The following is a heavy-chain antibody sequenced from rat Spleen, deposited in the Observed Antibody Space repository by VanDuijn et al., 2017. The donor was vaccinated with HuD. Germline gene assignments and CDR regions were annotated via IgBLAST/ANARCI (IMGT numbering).Heavy chain of an antibody. V-gene: IGHV5-25*01. CDR3: ATRDGGYPG. Sequence: EVQLVESGGGLVQPGRSMKLSCAASGFTFSNYDMAWVRQAPTKGLEWVASINFDGSGTYYRDSVKGRFTISRDNAKSTLYLQMDSLRSEDTAAYYCATRDGGYPGWGQGTLVTVSS. J-gene: IGHJ3*01. CDR2: INFDGSGT. D-gene: IGHD1-11*01. CDR1: GFTFSNYD.